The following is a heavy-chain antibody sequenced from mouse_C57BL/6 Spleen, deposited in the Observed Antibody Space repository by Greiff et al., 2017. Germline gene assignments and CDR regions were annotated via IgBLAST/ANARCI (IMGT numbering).Heavy chain of an antibody. V-gene: IGHV5-16*01. Sequence: EVHLVESEGGLVQPGSSMKLSCTASGFTFSDYYMAWVRQVPEKGLEWVANINYDGSSTYYLDSLKSRFIISRDNAKNILYLQMSSLKSEDTATYYCAQYDYDEGFADWGQGTLVTVSA. D-gene: IGHD2-4*01. CDR1: GFTFSDYY. J-gene: IGHJ3*01. CDR3: AQYDYDEGFAD. CDR2: INYDGSST.